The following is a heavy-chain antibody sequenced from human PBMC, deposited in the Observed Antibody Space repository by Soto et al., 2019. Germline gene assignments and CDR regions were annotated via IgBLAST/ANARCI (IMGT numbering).Heavy chain of an antibody. J-gene: IGHJ6*03. V-gene: IGHV3-7*01. CDR3: ARDHRDSGYDSTYSIKVYYYYMDV. CDR2: IKQDGSEK. CDR1: GFTFSSYW. D-gene: IGHD5-12*01. Sequence: GGSLRLSCAASGFTFSSYWMSWVRQAPGKGLEWVANIKQDGSEKYYVDSVKGRFTISRDNAKNSLYLQMNSLRAEDTAVYYCARDHRDSGYDSTYSIKVYYYYMDVWGKGTTVTVSS.